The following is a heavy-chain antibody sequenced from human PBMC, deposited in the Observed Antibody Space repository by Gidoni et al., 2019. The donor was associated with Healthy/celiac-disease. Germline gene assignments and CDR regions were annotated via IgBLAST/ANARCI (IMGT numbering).Heavy chain of an antibody. CDR3: ARAGHCSSTSCYPGSYYYYYMDV. CDR1: GGTFSSYA. J-gene: IGHJ6*03. CDR2: ISPIFGTA. V-gene: IGHV1-69*01. D-gene: IGHD2-2*01. Sequence: QVQLVQSGAEVKKPGSSVKVSCKASGGTFSSYAISWVRPAPGQGLEWMGGISPIFGTANYAQKFQGRVTITADESTSTAYMELSSLRSEDTAVYYCARAGHCSSTSCYPGSYYYYYMDVWGKGTTVTVSS.